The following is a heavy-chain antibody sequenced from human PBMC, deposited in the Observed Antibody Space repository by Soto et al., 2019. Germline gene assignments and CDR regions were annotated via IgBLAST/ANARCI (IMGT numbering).Heavy chain of an antibody. J-gene: IGHJ6*02. CDR2: ITGTGGNT. CDR1: GFTLSTYG. CDR3: ARIRGYWYGLDV. Sequence: GGSLRLSCAGSGFTLSTYGMTWVSQAPGKGLEWVSAITGTGGNTYYVDSVKGRFTSSRDNSKNMLSLQMNSVRGEDTAVYYCARIRGYWYGLDVWGQETTVTVSS. V-gene: IGHV3-23*01.